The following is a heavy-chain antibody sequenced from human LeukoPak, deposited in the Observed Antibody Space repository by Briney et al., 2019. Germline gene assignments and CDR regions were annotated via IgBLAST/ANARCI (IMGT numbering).Heavy chain of an antibody. CDR3: ARDVATISNWFDP. J-gene: IGHJ5*02. D-gene: IGHD5-24*01. CDR2: IKQDESEK. V-gene: IGHV3-7*01. CDR1: GFSLSTYW. Sequence: GGSLRLSCAASGFSLSTYWMSLVRQAPGKGLELVSNIKQDESEKDYVDSVKGRFTISRDNAKNSLYLQMNSLRAEDTAVYYCARDVATISNWFDPWGQGTLVTVSS.